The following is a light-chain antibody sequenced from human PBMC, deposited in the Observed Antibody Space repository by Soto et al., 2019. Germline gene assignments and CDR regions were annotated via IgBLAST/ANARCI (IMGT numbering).Light chain of an antibody. V-gene: IGLV2-8*01. J-gene: IGLJ1*01. CDR3: TSHAGTYNFPYV. CDR1: SSDVGAYDF. Sequence: QSALTQPPSASGSPGQSVTISCTGTSSDVGAYDFVSWYQHHPGKAPKLMIYEVTKRPSGVPDRFSGSKSGNTASLTFSGLQAEDEADYYCTSHAGTYNFPYVFGPGTKVTVL. CDR2: EVT.